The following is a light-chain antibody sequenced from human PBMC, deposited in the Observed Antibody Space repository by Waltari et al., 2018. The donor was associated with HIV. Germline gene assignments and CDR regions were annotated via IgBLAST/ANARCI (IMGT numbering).Light chain of an antibody. CDR2: GDT. J-gene: IGLJ3*02. Sequence: QSVLTQPPSVSGAPGERVTIACPGRSPNLGAGCEVPWYQRLPGQAPKLPIYGDTSRPSGVPDRFSGSKSGTAASLGITGLQAEDEADYFCQSYDDNLSGWVFGGGTKLTVL. CDR3: QSYDDNLSGWV. CDR1: SPNLGAGCE. V-gene: IGLV1-40*01.